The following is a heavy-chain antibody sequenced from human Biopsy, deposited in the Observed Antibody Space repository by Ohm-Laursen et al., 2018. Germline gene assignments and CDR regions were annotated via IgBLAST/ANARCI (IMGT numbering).Heavy chain of an antibody. V-gene: IGHV4-59*08. CDR3: ARRGSGGRSFDH. CDR1: GGSISSFY. D-gene: IGHD2-15*01. J-gene: IGHJ4*02. CDR2: ISDSGST. Sequence: SDTLSLTCAVSGGSISSFYWTWIRQPPGKGPEWIGDISDSGSTNYKPFLKSRVIISVDTSKNQFSLNLSSVTAADTAVYYCARRGSGGRSFDHWGQGTLVTVSS.